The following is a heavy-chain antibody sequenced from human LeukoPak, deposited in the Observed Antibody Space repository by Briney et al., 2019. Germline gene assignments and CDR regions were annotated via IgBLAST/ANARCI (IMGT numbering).Heavy chain of an antibody. CDR3: AKDRRSGSYTFDY. V-gene: IGHV3-23*01. CDR2: ISGSGGST. D-gene: IGHD1-26*01. CDR1: GFTFSSYA. Sequence: GGSLRLSCAASGFTFSSYAMSWVRQAPGKGLEWVSAISGSGGSTYHADSVKGRFTISRDNSKNTLYLQMNSLRAEDTAVYYCAKDRRSGSYTFDYWGQGTLVTVSS. J-gene: IGHJ4*02.